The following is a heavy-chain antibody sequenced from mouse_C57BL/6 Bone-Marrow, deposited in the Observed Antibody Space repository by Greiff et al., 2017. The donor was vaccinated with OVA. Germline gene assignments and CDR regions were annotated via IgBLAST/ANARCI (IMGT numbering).Heavy chain of an antibody. Sequence: EVQLQQSGPVLVKPGASVKMSCKASGYTFTDYYMNWVKQCHGKSLEWIGVLNPYNGGTSYNQKFKCKATLTVDNSSRTAYMELNSLTSEDSAVYYCARRDGYWGQGTTLTVSS. CDR2: LNPYNGGT. J-gene: IGHJ2*01. D-gene: IGHD2-3*01. CDR3: ARRDGY. CDR1: GYTFTDYY. V-gene: IGHV1-19*01.